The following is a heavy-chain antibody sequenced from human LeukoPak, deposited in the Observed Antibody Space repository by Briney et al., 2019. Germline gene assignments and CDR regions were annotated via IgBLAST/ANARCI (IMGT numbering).Heavy chain of an antibody. D-gene: IGHD2-15*01. V-gene: IGHV1-69*04. J-gene: IGHJ5*02. CDR1: GGTFISYT. CDR2: IIPILGIA. Sequence: GSSVKVSCKASGGTFISYTISWVRQAPGQGLEWMGRIIPILGIANYAQKFQGRVTITADKSTSTAYMELSSLRSEDTAVYYCARDAHCSGGSCYSGLVWFDPWGQGTLATVSS. CDR3: ARDAHCSGGSCYSGLVWFDP.